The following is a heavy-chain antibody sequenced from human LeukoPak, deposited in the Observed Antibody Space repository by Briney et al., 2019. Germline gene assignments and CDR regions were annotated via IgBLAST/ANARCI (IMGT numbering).Heavy chain of an antibody. CDR3: ARAGSCSGGNCYYFYYGMDV. CDR2: ISYDGSNK. D-gene: IGHD2-15*01. Sequence: PGRSLRLSCAASGFTFSSYAMHWVRQAPGKGLEWVAVISYDGSNKYYADSVKGRFTISRDNSKNTLYLQMNSLRAEDTAVYYCARAGSCSGGNCYYFYYGMDVWGQGTTVTVSS. J-gene: IGHJ6*02. V-gene: IGHV3-30-3*01. CDR1: GFTFSSYA.